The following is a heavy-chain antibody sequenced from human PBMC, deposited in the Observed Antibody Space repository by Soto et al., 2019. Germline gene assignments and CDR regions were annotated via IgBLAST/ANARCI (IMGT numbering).Heavy chain of an antibody. CDR3: AKDSDGGIPVSKYYYGMDV. Sequence: QVQLVESGGGVVQPGRSLRLSCAASGFTFSSYGMHWVRQAPGKGLEWVAVISYDGSNKYYADSVKGRFTISRDNSKNTLYLQMNSLRAEDTAVYYCAKDSDGGIPVSKYYYGMDVWGQGTTVTVSS. D-gene: IGHD6-19*01. CDR1: GFTFSSYG. J-gene: IGHJ6*02. CDR2: ISYDGSNK. V-gene: IGHV3-30*18.